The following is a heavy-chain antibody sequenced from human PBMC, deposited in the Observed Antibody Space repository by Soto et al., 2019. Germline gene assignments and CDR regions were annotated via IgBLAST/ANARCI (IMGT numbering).Heavy chain of an antibody. V-gene: IGHV1-69*13. Sequence: SVKVSCKASGGTFSSYTMSWVRQAPGQGLEWMGGIIPIFGTTTYAHKFQGRVTITADESTSTVYMELSSLRGEDTAVYYCARGALTTLAYYYGMDVWGQGTTVTVSS. J-gene: IGHJ6*02. CDR3: ARGALTTLAYYYGMDV. CDR2: IIPIFGTT. CDR1: GGTFSSYT. D-gene: IGHD4-4*01.